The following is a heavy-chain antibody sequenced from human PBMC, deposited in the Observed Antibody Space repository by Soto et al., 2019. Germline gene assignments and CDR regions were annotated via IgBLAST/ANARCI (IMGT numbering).Heavy chain of an antibody. V-gene: IGHV3-21*01. D-gene: IGHD3-22*01. Sequence: PGRSLRLSCTVSGFAFNNYGINWVRQAPGKGLEWVSSISKSDYTYYSDSVKGRFTISRDNAKNSVSLQMNTLRVEDTAVYYCAREDSIIITAVSDFWGQGTLVTGSS. CDR3: AREDSIIITAVSDF. J-gene: IGHJ4*02. CDR2: ISKSDYT. CDR1: GFAFNNYG.